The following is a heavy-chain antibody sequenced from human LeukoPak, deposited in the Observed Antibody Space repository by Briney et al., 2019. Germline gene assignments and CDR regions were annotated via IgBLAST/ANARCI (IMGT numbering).Heavy chain of an antibody. CDR3: ARGGSIYILEGTRGVDY. CDR1: GYTFTSYY. Sequence: ASVKVSCKASGYTFTSYYMHWVQQAPGKGLEWMGMINHSDGSTNYAQKFQGRVTMTRDTSTSTVYMYLSGLRSDDTAAYYCARGGSIYILEGTRGVDYWGQGTLVTVSS. CDR2: INHSDGST. D-gene: IGHD1-26*01. V-gene: IGHV1-46*01. J-gene: IGHJ4*02.